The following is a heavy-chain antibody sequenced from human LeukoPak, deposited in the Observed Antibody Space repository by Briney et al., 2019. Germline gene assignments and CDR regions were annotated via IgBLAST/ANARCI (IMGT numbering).Heavy chain of an antibody. J-gene: IGHJ4*02. Sequence: NPGGSLRLSCAVSGFTFSSYTMNWVRQAPGKGLEWVSSISSSSSYIYYADSVKGRFTISRDNAKNSLYLQMNSLRAEDTAVYYCARDRDHFDYWGQGTLVTVSS. CDR3: ARDRDHFDY. V-gene: IGHV3-21*01. CDR1: GFTFSSYT. CDR2: ISSSSSYI.